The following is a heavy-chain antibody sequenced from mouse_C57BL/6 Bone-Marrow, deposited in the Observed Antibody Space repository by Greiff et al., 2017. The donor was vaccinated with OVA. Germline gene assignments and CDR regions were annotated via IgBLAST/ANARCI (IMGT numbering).Heavy chain of an antibody. CDR2: ISNGGGST. CDR3: ARHRGLRSFAY. V-gene: IGHV5-12*01. J-gene: IGHJ3*01. CDR1: GFTFSDYY. Sequence: EVQLQQSGGGLVQPGGSLKLSCAASGFTFSDYYMYWVRQTPEKRLEWVAYISNGGGSTYYPDTVKGRFTISRDNAKNTLYLQMSRLKSEDTAMYYCARHRGLRSFAYWGQGTLVTVSA. D-gene: IGHD2-4*01.